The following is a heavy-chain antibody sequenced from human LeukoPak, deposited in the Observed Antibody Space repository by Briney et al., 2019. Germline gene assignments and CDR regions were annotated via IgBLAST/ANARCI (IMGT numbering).Heavy chain of an antibody. V-gene: IGHV3-9*01. CDR3: VQYASGYFRFFAH. CDR1: GFTFDDYA. J-gene: IGHJ1*01. D-gene: IGHD3-22*01. CDR2: ISWNSGSI. Sequence: SGGSLRLSCAASGFTFDDYAMHWVRQAPGKGLEWVSGISWNSGSIGYADSVKGRFTISRDNSLFLQMNSLRVADTAVYYCVQYASGYFRFFAHWGQGTLVSVSS.